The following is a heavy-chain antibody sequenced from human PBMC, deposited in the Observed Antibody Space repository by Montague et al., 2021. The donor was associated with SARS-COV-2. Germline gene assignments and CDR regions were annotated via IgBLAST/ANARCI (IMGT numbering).Heavy chain of an antibody. J-gene: IGHJ5*01. D-gene: IGHD6-25*01. CDR3: ARDPRGGTGYLDS. CDR1: GEYVSAFY. CDR2: IYHSGSS. V-gene: IGHV4-59*02. Sequence: SETLSLTCSVSGEYVSAFYWNWLRQSPGKGLEWTGRIYHSGSSNFNPSLKRRLSMSIDTSKNQFSLTLRSVTAADTAIYFCARDPRGGTGYLDSWGQGILVAVSS.